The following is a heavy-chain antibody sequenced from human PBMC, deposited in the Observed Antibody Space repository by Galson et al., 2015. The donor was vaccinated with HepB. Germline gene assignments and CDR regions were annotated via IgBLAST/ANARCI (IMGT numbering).Heavy chain of an antibody. CDR2: ISTSGGST. Sequence: SLRLSCAASGFTFTNYAMTWVRQAPGKGLEWVSSISTSGGSTNYADSVKGRFTIARDNSKNILYLQMNSLRAEDTAVYYCAKTSHSWENDGSDIWGQGTMVTVSS. D-gene: IGHD1-26*01. J-gene: IGHJ3*02. CDR1: GFTFTNYA. CDR3: AKTSHSWENDGSDI. V-gene: IGHV3-23*01.